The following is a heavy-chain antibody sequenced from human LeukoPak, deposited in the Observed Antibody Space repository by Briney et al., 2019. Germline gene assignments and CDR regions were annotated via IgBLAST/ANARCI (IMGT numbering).Heavy chain of an antibody. CDR1: GYTFTGYY. D-gene: IGHD6-6*01. Sequence: PGASVKVSCKASGYTFTGYYMHWVRQAPGQGLEWMGWINPNSGGTNYAQKFQGRVTMTRDTSISTAYMELSRLRSDDTAVYYCARDRNTIAARPGWYFDYWGQGTLVTVSS. CDR2: INPNSGGT. V-gene: IGHV1-2*02. CDR3: ARDRNTIAARPGWYFDY. J-gene: IGHJ4*02.